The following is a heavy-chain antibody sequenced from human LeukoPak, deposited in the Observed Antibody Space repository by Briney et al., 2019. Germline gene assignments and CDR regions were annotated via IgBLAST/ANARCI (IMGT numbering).Heavy chain of an antibody. D-gene: IGHD3-22*01. CDR3: ARAPHYYDGNGRRGNRFDY. Sequence: SEPLSLTCTVSGGSISSYYWSWIRQPPGKGLEWIGHISYSGTTNYNPSLNSRVTISVDTSKNQFSLNLSSVTAADTAVYYCARAPHYYDGNGRRGNRFDYWGRGTLVTVSS. CDR2: ISYSGTT. CDR1: GGSISSYY. J-gene: IGHJ4*02. V-gene: IGHV4-59*01.